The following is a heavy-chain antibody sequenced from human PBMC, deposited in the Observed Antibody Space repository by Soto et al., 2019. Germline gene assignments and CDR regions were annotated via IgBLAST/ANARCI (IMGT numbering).Heavy chain of an antibody. J-gene: IGHJ4*02. CDR2: IYDSGST. CDR1: GGSISNYY. CDR3: ARDKITGLFDY. Sequence: TSETLSLTCTVSGGSISNYYWSWVRQPPGKGLEWIGYIYDSGSTNYNPSLKSRVTISVDTSKNQFSLKLTSVTAADTAVYYCARDKITGLFDYWGQGTLVTVSS. V-gene: IGHV4-59*12. D-gene: IGHD2-8*02.